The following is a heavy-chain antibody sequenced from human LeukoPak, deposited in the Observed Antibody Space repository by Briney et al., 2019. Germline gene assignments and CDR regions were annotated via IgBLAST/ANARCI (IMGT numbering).Heavy chain of an antibody. CDR1: GGSVTSGTYY. CDR2: ISYNENT. V-gene: IGHV4-61*01. J-gene: IGHJ6*04. Sequence: SETLSLTCTVSGGSVTSGTYYWTWIRQPPGKGLEWIAYISYNENTNYNPSLKSRLTISLDTSKNQFSLRLSFVTAAGTAVYYCAREASLVRGIFITRYALDVWGKGTTVTVSS. D-gene: IGHD3-10*01. CDR3: AREASLVRGIFITRYALDV.